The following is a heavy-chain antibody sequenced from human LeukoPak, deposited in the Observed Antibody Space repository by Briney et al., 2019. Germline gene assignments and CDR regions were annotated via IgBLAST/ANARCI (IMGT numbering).Heavy chain of an antibody. CDR1: GLTFSSYA. CDR2: ISGSGDST. J-gene: IGHJ4*02. CDR3: AKVHPGYSSGWTYYFDY. V-gene: IGHV3-23*01. Sequence: PGGSLRLSCAASGLTFSSYAMSWVRQAPGKGLEWVSAISGSGDSTYYADSVKGRFTISRDNSKNTLYLQMNSLRAEDTAVYYCAKVHPGYSSGWTYYFDYWGQGTLVTVSS. D-gene: IGHD6-19*01.